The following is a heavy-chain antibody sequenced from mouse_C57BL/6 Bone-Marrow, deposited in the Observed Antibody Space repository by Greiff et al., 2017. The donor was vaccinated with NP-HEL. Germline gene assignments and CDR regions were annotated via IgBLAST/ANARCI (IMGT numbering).Heavy chain of an antibody. CDR1: GYTFTTYP. CDR2: FHPYNDDT. D-gene: IGHD2-1*01. CDR3: ARGGNYWYYFDY. J-gene: IGHJ2*01. V-gene: IGHV1-47*01. Sequence: VQLQESGAELVKPGASVKMSCKASGYTFTTYPMEWVKQNHGKSLEWIGNFHPYNDDTEYNEKFKNKATLTVEKSSSTVYLELSRLTSDDSSVYYRARGGNYWYYFDYWGQGTTLTVSS.